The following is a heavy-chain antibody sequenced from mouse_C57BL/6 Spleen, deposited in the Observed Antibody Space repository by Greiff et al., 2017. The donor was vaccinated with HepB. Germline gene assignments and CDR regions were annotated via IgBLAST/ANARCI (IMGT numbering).Heavy chain of an antibody. Sequence: VQLQQPGAELVKPGASVKLSCKASGYTFTSYWMQWVKQRPGQGLEWIGEIDPSDSYTNYNQKFKGKATLTVDTSSSTAYMQLSSLTSEDSAVYYCARRGYYDYDLYYAMDYWGQGTSVTVSS. J-gene: IGHJ4*01. D-gene: IGHD2-4*01. CDR2: IDPSDSYT. CDR1: GYTFTSYW. V-gene: IGHV1-50*01. CDR3: ARRGYYDYDLYYAMDY.